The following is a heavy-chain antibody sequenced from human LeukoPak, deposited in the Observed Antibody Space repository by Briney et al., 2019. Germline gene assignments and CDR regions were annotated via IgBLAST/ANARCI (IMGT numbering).Heavy chain of an antibody. J-gene: IGHJ3*02. D-gene: IGHD3-22*01. CDR1: GGSISTSPYY. V-gene: IGHV4-39*01. CDR2: INYSGST. Sequence: LETLSLTCSVSGGSISTSPYYWGWIRQPPGKGLEWIGSINYSGSTYYNPSLRSRVTISVDTSKNQFSLKLSSVTAADTAVYYCARQGVNSGYHVGAFDIWGQGTMVTVSS. CDR3: ARQGVNSGYHVGAFDI.